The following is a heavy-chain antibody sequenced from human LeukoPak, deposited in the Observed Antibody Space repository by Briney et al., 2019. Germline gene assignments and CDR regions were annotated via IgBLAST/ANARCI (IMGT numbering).Heavy chain of an antibody. CDR1: GYTFTGYY. V-gene: IGHV1-2*02. J-gene: IGHJ4*02. CDR2: INPNSGGT. D-gene: IGHD5-18*01. CDR3: ARGNYGYGPNFDY. Sequence: ASVKVSCKASGYTFTGYYMHWVRQAPGQGLEWMGWINPNSGGTNYAQKFQGRVTMTRDTSISTAYMELSRLRSDDTAVYYCARGNYGYGPNFDYWGQGTLVTVSS.